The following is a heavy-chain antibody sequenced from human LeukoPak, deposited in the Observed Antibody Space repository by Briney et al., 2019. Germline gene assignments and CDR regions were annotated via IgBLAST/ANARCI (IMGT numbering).Heavy chain of an antibody. CDR2: IPGVGDST. CDR3: VKGLTSSAYSACAY. D-gene: IGHD3-22*01. J-gene: IGHJ4*02. Sequence: GGSLRLSCAASGFTFSSYGMHWVRQAPGKGLEWVSVIPGVGDSTYYAESVKGRFTISRDNSKNTVYLQMHSLRAEDTAVYYCVKGLTSSAYSACAYWGQGILVTVSS. V-gene: IGHV3-23*01. CDR1: GFTFSSYG.